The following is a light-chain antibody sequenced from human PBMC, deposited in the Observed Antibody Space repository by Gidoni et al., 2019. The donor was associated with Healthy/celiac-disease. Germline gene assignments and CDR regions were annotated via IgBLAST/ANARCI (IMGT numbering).Light chain of an antibody. V-gene: IGLV3-19*01. J-gene: IGLJ2*01. Sequence: SSELTQDPAVSVALGQTVRITCQGASLRSYYASWYQQKPGQAPVLVIYGKNNRPSGIPDRFSVSSSGNTASLTITGAQAEDEADYYCNSRDSSGNLVFGGGTKLTVL. CDR1: SLRSYY. CDR2: GKN. CDR3: NSRDSSGNLV.